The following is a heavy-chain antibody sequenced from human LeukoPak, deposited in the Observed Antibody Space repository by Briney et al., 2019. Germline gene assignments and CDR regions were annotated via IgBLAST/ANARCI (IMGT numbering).Heavy chain of an antibody. V-gene: IGHV4-39*01. D-gene: IGHD6-6*01. CDR2: IYYSGST. J-gene: IGHJ4*02. Sequence: SETLSLTCTVSGXSIGRSGYYWGWIRQPPGRGLEWIGDIYYSGSTYYNPSLKSRVTISVDTSKNQFSLKLSSVTAADTAVYYCARRREGSSSVDSWGQGTLVTVSS. CDR1: GXSIGRSGYY. CDR3: ARRREGSSSVDS.